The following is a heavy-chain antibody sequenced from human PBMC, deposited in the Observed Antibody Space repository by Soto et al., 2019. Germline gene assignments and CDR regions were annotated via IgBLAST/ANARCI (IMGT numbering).Heavy chain of an antibody. V-gene: IGHV1-2*02. CDR1: GYPVTAYY. D-gene: IGHD3-3*01. CDR2: INPATGAA. Sequence: QLHLVQSGAVVKKPGASVTVSCSASGYPVTAYYMHWVRQAPGRGLEWMGGINPATGAAKYTQTFQGRVTMTRDPSTSTGFMELSGLTSEDTAVFYCARGGGVGVAGSAAFEMWGQGTLVTVSS. J-gene: IGHJ3*02. CDR3: ARGGGVGVAGSAAFEM.